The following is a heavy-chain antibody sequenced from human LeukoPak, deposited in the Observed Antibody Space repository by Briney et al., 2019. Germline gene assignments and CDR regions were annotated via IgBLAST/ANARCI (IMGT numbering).Heavy chain of an antibody. CDR1: GFIFSSYD. Sequence: PGGSLRLSCVGSGFIFSSYDMGWVRQAPGKGLEWVSSISRAGDRTYYEDSVKGRFTISRDSSRNTMNLQMNSLRAEDTAVYYCARGESSAFDVWGQGTMVTVSS. CDR2: ISRAGDRT. CDR3: ARGESSAFDV. V-gene: IGHV3-23*01. J-gene: IGHJ3*01.